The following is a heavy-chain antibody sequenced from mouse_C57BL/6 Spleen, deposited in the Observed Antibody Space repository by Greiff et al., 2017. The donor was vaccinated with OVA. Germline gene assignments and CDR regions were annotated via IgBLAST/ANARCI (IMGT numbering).Heavy chain of an antibody. J-gene: IGHJ2*01. Sequence: VQLQQSGPELVKPGASVKISCKASGYTFTDYYMNWVKQSHGKSLEWIGDINPNNGGTSYNQKFKGKATLTVDKSSSTAYMELRSLTSEDSAVYYCARSRYYPDYWGQGTTLTVSS. CDR3: ARSRYYPDY. CDR1: GYTFTDYY. D-gene: IGHD1-1*02. CDR2: INPNNGGT. V-gene: IGHV1-26*01.